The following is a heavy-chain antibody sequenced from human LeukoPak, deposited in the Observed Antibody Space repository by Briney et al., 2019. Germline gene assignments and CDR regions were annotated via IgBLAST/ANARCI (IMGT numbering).Heavy chain of an antibody. J-gene: IGHJ4*02. CDR3: ATDHLRGSRWLLFVY. CDR2: ISSNGTTI. CDR1: GFTFSTYS. Sequence: GGSRRLAWAASGFTFSTYSMNWVRHAQGKGLEWVSYISSNGTTIYYADSVKGRFTISRDNAKNSPYLQMNSLRAEDTAVYYCATDHLRGSRWLLFVYWGQRNLGTVSP. V-gene: IGHV3-48*01. D-gene: IGHD6-13*01.